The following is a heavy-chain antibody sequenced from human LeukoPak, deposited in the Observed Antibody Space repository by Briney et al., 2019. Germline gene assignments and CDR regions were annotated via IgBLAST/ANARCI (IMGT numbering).Heavy chain of an antibody. Sequence: PGGSLRLSSPASGFTFSDHYMDWVRQAPGKGLEYVSAISSNGGSTYYANSVKGRFTIPRDNSKNTLYLQMGRLRAEDMAVYYCASLAVAGRSDYWGQGTLVTVSS. CDR1: GFTFSDHY. V-gene: IGHV3-64*01. D-gene: IGHD6-19*01. CDR2: ISSNGGST. J-gene: IGHJ4*02. CDR3: ASLAVAGRSDY.